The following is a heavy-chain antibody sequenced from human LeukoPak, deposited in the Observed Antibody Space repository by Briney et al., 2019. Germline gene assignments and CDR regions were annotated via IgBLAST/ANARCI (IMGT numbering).Heavy chain of an antibody. V-gene: IGHV1-18*01. CDR2: ISAYNGNT. D-gene: IGHD6-19*01. J-gene: IGHJ4*02. Sequence: GASVKVSCKASGYTFTSYGISWARQAPGQGLEWMGWISAYNGNTNYAQKLQGRVTMTTDTSTSTAYMELRSLRSDDTAVYYRARDEMLRMLAVAVSFDYWGQGTLVTVSS. CDR3: ARDEMLRMLAVAVSFDY. CDR1: GYTFTSYG.